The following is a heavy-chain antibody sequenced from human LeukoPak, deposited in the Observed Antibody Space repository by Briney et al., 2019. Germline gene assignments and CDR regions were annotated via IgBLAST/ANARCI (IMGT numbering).Heavy chain of an antibody. J-gene: IGHJ6*03. CDR2: VLYDGSLK. CDR1: GFTFSRCD. Sequence: GGSLRLSCAASGFTFSRCDMHWVRQAPGKGLEWVAFVLYDGSLKYYADSVRGRVTISRDNSKNTLYLQMNSLRAEDTAVYYCASGSYGSGFYYFYYMDVWGKGTTVTVSS. CDR3: ASGSYGSGFYYFYYMDV. D-gene: IGHD3-10*01. V-gene: IGHV3-30*02.